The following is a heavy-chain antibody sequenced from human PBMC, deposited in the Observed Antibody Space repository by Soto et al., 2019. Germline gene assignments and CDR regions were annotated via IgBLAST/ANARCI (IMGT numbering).Heavy chain of an antibody. J-gene: IGHJ3*02. CDR1: GFTFSSYA. Sequence: GGSLRLSCAASGFTFSSYAMSWVRQAPGKGLEWVSAISGSGGSTYYADSVKGRFTISRDNSKNTLYLQMNSLRAEDTAVYYCAKDGLGIFGVVIRDAFDIWGQGTMVTVSS. V-gene: IGHV3-23*01. D-gene: IGHD3-3*01. CDR2: ISGSGGST. CDR3: AKDGLGIFGVVIRDAFDI.